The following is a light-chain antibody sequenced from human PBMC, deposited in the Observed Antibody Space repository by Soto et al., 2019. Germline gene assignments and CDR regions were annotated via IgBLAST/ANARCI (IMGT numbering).Light chain of an antibody. Sequence: QSALTQPASVSGSPGQSITISCTGTSSDVGGYNYVSWYQQHPGKAPKLVIYEVTKRPSGVSNRFSGSRSGNTASLTISGLQAEDETDYYCSSYTTNKTLLFGGGTKLTVL. CDR1: SSDVGGYNY. CDR2: EVT. CDR3: SSYTTNKTLL. J-gene: IGLJ2*01. V-gene: IGLV2-14*01.